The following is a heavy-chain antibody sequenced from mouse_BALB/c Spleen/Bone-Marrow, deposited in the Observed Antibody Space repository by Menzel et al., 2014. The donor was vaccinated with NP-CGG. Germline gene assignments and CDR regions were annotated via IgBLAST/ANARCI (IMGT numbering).Heavy chain of an antibody. CDR2: INPSSGFS. CDR3: ARSAYYRSLFAY. V-gene: IGHV1-4*01. D-gene: IGHD2-14*01. Sequence: VQLQQSGAELARPGASVKMSRKASGYTFTSYTMHWIKQRPGQGLEWIGYINPSSGFSNYNQKFKDKATLTADKSSSTAYMQLNSLTSEDSAVYYCARSAYYRSLFAYWGQGTLVTVSA. J-gene: IGHJ3*01. CDR1: GYTFTSYT.